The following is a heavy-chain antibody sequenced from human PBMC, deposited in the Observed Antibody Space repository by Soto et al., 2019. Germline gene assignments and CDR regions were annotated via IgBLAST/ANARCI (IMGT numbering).Heavy chain of an antibody. J-gene: IGHJ4*02. CDR3: AYGGLRLGELSSRFDY. CDR1: GGTFSSYA. V-gene: IGHV1-69*01. D-gene: IGHD3-16*02. Sequence: QVQLVQSGAEVKKPGSSVKVSCKASGGTFSSYAISWVRQAPGQGLEWMGGIIPIFGTANYAQKFQGRVTITADESTSTADMELSSLRSEDTAVYYCAYGGLRLGELSSRFDYWGQGTLVTVSS. CDR2: IIPIFGTA.